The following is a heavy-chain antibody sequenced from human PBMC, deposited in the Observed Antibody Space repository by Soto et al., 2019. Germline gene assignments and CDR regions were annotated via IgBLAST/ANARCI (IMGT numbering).Heavy chain of an antibody. CDR2: ISGSGGST. Sequence: GGSLRLSCAASGFTFSSFVMNWVRQAPGKGLEWVSAISGSGGSTYYADSVKGRFTISRDNSKNTLYLQMNSLRAEDTAVYYCAKGVLDSSGYLDNYYYYYGMDVWGQGTTVTVSS. CDR3: AKGVLDSSGYLDNYYYYYGMDV. V-gene: IGHV3-23*01. D-gene: IGHD3-22*01. J-gene: IGHJ6*02. CDR1: GFTFSSFV.